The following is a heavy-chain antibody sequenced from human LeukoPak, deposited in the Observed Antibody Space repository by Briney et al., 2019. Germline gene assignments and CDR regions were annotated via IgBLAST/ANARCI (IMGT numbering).Heavy chain of an antibody. V-gene: IGHV1-2*02. Sequence: ASVKVSCKASGYTFTGYYMHWVRQAPGQGLEWMGWINPNSGGTNYAQKFQGRVTMTRDTSISTAYMELSRLRSDDTAVYYCVRDGDIVVVPAAPSFDYWGQGTLVTVSS. CDR3: VRDGDIVVVPAAPSFDY. J-gene: IGHJ4*02. D-gene: IGHD2-2*01. CDR2: INPNSGGT. CDR1: GYTFTGYY.